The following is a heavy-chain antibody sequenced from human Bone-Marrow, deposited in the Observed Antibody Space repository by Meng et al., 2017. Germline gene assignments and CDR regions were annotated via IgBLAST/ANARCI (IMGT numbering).Heavy chain of an antibody. Sequence: GGSLRLSCAASGFTFSSYRMHWARQVPGKGLVWVSRINGDESRTEYTDSVKGRFTISRDNAKNTLYLQMNSLRAEDTAVYYCARDLLSTAIDYWGQGTLVTVSS. CDR3: ARDLLSTAIDY. CDR2: INGDESRT. J-gene: IGHJ4*02. CDR1: GFTFSSYR. D-gene: IGHD2-21*02. V-gene: IGHV3-74*03.